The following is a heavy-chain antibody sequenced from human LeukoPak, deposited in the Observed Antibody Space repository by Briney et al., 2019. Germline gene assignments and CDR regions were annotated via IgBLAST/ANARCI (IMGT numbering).Heavy chain of an antibody. CDR1: GGSIRSYY. D-gene: IGHD3-16*01. Sequence: SETLSLTCTVSGGSIRSYYWSWIRQPPGKGLEWIGNIYYNGNTNYNPSLRSRVTISVDTSKNQFSLKVTSVTAADTAVYYCARHFEGAFDYWGQGTLVTVSS. CDR3: ARHFEGAFDY. CDR2: IYYNGNT. J-gene: IGHJ4*02. V-gene: IGHV4-59*01.